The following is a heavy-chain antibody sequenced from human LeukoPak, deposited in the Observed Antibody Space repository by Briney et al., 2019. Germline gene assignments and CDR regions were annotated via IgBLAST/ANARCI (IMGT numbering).Heavy chain of an antibody. CDR3: AAGYSSSWFDY. Sequence: KPSETLSLTCTVSGGSISSGGYYWSWIRQPPGKGLEWIGYIYHSGSTYYNPSLKSRVTISVDRSKNQFSLKLSSVTAADTAVYYCAAGYSSSWFDYWGQGTLVTVSS. CDR2: IYHSGST. CDR1: GGSISSGGYY. V-gene: IGHV4-30-2*02. D-gene: IGHD6-13*01. J-gene: IGHJ5*01.